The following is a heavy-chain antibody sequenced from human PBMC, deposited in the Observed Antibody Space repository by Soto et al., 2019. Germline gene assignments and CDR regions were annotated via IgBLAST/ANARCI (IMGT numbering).Heavy chain of an antibody. CDR2: IYYSGST. CDR1: VDSISSRSYY. V-gene: IGHV4-39*01. J-gene: IGHJ4*02. Sequence: SETLSLTCTFTVDSISSRSYYCGWIGQPPWKGLEWIGSIYYSGSTYNNPSLRSRVSMSIDTSKDQFSLKLKSVTAADTALYFCARQRTSVVPQAYFDVWGPGSLVNVSS. CDR3: ARQRTSVVPQAYFDV. D-gene: IGHD2-8*01.